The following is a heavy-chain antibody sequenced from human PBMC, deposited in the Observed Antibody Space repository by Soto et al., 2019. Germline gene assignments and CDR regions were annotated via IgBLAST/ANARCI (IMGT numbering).Heavy chain of an antibody. CDR2: VSSYNGNT. Sequence: QGQLVQSGPEVKKPGASVTVSCKTSGYTFTDHGIDSVRQAPGQGLEWVGWVSSYNGNTNYAYNLKDRVIMTTDASTSTAYMELRGLRSDDTAVYYCAREVEGSYSPADFWGQGTPVTVSS. J-gene: IGHJ4*02. V-gene: IGHV1-18*01. CDR3: AREVEGSYSPADF. CDR1: GYTFTDHG. D-gene: IGHD3-10*01.